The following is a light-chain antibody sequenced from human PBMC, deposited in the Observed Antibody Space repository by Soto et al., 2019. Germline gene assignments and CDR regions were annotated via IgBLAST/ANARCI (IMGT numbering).Light chain of an antibody. Sequence: QSVLTQPPSVSGAPGQRVTISCTGSSSNIGAGYDVHWYQQLPGTAPKLLIYGNNNRPSGVPDRFPGSKSGTSASLAITGLQAEDETDYYCQSYDSSLDVVFGGGTKLTVL. J-gene: IGLJ2*01. V-gene: IGLV1-40*01. CDR1: SSNIGAGYD. CDR2: GNN. CDR3: QSYDSSLDVV.